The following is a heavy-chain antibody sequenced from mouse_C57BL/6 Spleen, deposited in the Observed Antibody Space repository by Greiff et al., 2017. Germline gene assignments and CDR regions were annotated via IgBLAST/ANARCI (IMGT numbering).Heavy chain of an antibody. J-gene: IGHJ3*01. CDR1: GFNIKDYY. CDR3: AREWLLRAWFAY. CDR2: IDPEDGET. V-gene: IGHV14-2*01. Sequence: EVQLQESGAELVKPGASVKLSCTASGFNIKDYYMHWVKQRTEQGLEWIGRIDPEDGETKYAPNFQGKATITADTASNTAYLQLSSLTSEDTAVYYCAREWLLRAWFAYWGQGTLVTVSA. D-gene: IGHD2-3*01.